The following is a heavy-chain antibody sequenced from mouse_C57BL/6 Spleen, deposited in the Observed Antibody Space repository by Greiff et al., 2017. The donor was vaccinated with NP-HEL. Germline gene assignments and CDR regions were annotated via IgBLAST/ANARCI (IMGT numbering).Heavy chain of an antibody. V-gene: IGHV1-80*01. D-gene: IGHD1-1*01. CDR2: IYPGDGET. CDR1: GYAFSSYW. CDR3: ARRGDTTVVRYFDV. J-gene: IGHJ1*03. Sequence: VQLQQSGAELVKPGASVKISCKASGYAFSSYWMNWVKQRPGKGLEWIGQIYPGDGETTYNGKFKGKATLTADNSSSTAYMQLSSLTSWDSAVYLCARRGDTTVVRYFDVWGTGTTVTVSS.